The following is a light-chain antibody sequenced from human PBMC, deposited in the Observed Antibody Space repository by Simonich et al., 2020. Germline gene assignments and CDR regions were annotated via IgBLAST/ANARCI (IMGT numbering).Light chain of an antibody. CDR2: DAS. CDR1: QSVSSY. CDR3: QQSYSTPWT. Sequence: EIVLTQSPATLSLSPGERATLSCRASQSVSSYLAWYQQKPGQAPRLLIYDASNRATGIPARFSGSGSGTDFTITISSLQPEDFATYYCQQSYSTPWTFGQGTKVEIK. V-gene: IGKV3-11*01. J-gene: IGKJ1*01.